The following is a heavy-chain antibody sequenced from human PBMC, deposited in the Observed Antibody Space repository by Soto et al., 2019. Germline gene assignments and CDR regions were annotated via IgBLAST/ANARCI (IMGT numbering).Heavy chain of an antibody. Sequence: QVQLVQSGAEVKKPGASVKVSCKASGYTFTGYYMHWVRQAPGQGLEWMGWINPNSGGTNYAKKFQGWVTMARDTSISTAYMELSMLRSDDTAVYYCARAEYSSSWYYFDYWGQGTLVTVSS. J-gene: IGHJ4*02. CDR3: ARAEYSSSWYYFDY. V-gene: IGHV1-2*04. CDR2: INPNSGGT. CDR1: GYTFTGYY. D-gene: IGHD6-13*01.